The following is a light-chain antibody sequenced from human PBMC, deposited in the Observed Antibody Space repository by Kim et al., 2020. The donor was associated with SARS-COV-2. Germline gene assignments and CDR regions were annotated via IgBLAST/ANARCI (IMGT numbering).Light chain of an antibody. J-gene: IGLJ2*01. CDR1: SSNIGNNA. Sequence: QSVLTQPPSVSEAPRQRVTISCSGSSSNIGNNAVNWYQQLPGKAPQLLIYYDDLLPSGVSDRFSGSKSGTSASLAIRGLQSDDEADYFCAAWDDSLNGHVVFGGGTQLTVL. CDR2: YDD. CDR3: AAWDDSLNGHVV. V-gene: IGLV1-36*01.